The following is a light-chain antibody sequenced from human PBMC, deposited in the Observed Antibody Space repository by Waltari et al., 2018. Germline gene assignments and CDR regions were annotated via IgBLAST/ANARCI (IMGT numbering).Light chain of an antibody. Sequence: IVLTQSPGTLSLSPGERATLSCRASQSVSSSYLACYQQKPGQAPRLLIYGASSRATGFPDRFSGSGSGTDFTLTISRLEPEDFAVYYCQQYGSSPLTFGGGTKVEIK. V-gene: IGKV3-20*01. CDR2: GAS. CDR1: QSVSSSY. J-gene: IGKJ4*01. CDR3: QQYGSSPLT.